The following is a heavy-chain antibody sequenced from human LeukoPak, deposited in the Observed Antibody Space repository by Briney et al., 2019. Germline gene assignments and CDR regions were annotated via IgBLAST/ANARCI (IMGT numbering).Heavy chain of an antibody. CDR1: GFTFSNYW. V-gene: IGHV3-74*01. CDR2: IYIDGSNP. J-gene: IGHJ5*02. D-gene: IGHD4-17*01. Sequence: GGSLRLSCAASGFTFSNYWMRWVRQAPGKGLVWVSRIYIDGSNPSYADSVKGRFTISRDNAKNSLYLQMNSLRAEDMALYYCAKGVYGDYDNWFDPWGQGTLVTVSS. CDR3: AKGVYGDYDNWFDP.